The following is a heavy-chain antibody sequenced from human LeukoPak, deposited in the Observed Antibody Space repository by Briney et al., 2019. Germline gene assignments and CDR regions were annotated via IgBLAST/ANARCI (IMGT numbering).Heavy chain of an antibody. Sequence: PGGSLRLSCAASGFTFSSYAMHWVRQAPGKGLEWVAVISYDGSNKYYADSVKGRFTISRDNSKNTLYLQMNSLRAEDTAVYYCARETEGYCSSTSCYSSFDYWGQGTLVTVSS. D-gene: IGHD2-2*01. CDR3: ARETEGYCSSTSCYSSFDY. CDR2: ISYDGSNK. CDR1: GFTFSSYA. J-gene: IGHJ4*02. V-gene: IGHV3-30-3*01.